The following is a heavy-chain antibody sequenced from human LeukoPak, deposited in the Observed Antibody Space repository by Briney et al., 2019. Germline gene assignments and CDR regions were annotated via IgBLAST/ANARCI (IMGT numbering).Heavy chain of an antibody. J-gene: IGHJ4*01. CDR1: GFTFSGYD. Sequence: PGGSLRLSCAASGFTFSGYDMHWVRQAPGKGLEWVAVISYDGSNKYYADSVKGRFTTSRDNSKNTLYLQMNSLRAEDTAVYYCAKESGIVGATREDYWAHGTLVTVSS. CDR2: ISYDGSNK. CDR3: AKESGIVGATREDY. D-gene: IGHD1-26*01. V-gene: IGHV3-30*18.